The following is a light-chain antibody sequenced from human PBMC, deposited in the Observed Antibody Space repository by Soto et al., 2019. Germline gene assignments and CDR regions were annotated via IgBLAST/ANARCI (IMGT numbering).Light chain of an antibody. CDR1: QIINKW. V-gene: IGKV1D-12*01. CDR2: TAS. CDR3: HQSMNFPHT. Sequence: DLQLTQSPLSVSAFVGDKVTITCRASQIINKWLAWYQQRPGKAPTLLIHTASILQSGVPSRVSGSGSGTEFSLTISSLQPEDFATYFCHQSMNFPHTFGGGTKVDVK. J-gene: IGKJ4*01.